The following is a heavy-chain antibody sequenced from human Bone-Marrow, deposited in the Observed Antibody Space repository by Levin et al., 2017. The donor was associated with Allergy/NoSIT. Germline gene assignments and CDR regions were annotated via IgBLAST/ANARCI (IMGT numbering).Heavy chain of an antibody. Sequence: PSETLSLTCAVSGVSIATNNWWSWVRQPPGKGLEWIGEIFHSGHAKYNPSLMSRVTISVDKSTNQFSLNLTSVTAADTAVYYCARGNVATAGTGEFYYYYCPMDVWGQGTTVTVSS. CDR1: GVSIATNNW. CDR2: IFHSGHA. J-gene: IGHJ6*02. D-gene: IGHD6-13*01. CDR3: ARGNVATAGTGEFYYYYCPMDV. V-gene: IGHV4-4*02.